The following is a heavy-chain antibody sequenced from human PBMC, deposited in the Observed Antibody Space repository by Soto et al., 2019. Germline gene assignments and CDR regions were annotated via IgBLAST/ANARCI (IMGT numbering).Heavy chain of an antibody. CDR2: IYSDGKT. J-gene: IGHJ4*02. D-gene: IGHD3-22*01. CDR3: ARDGGGGYYDSSGYVAV. Sequence: GSLRLSCAASGIIVSTNYMSWVRQAPGKGLEWVSLIYSDGKTYYADSVKGRFTISRDNSKNTVSLQMNSVRAEDTAVYYCARDGGGGYYDSSGYVAVWGQGTLVTVSS. CDR1: GIIVSTNY. V-gene: IGHV3-53*01.